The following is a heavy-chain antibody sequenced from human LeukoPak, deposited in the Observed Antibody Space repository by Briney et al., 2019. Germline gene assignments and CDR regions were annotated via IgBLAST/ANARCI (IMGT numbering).Heavy chain of an antibody. J-gene: IGHJ4*02. CDR2: IWYDGSNK. Sequence: GGSLRLSCAASGFIFSDYYMSWVRQAPGKGLEWVAVIWYDGSNKYYADSVKGRFTISRDNSKNTLYLQMNSLRAEDTAVYYCARDQGYFDYWGQGTLVTVSS. V-gene: IGHV3-33*08. CDR3: ARDQGYFDY. CDR1: GFIFSDYY.